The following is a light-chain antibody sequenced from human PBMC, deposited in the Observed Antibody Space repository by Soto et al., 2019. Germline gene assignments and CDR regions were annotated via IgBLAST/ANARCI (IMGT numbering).Light chain of an antibody. CDR1: QSVSSN. CDR3: QQYNNWPPVT. V-gene: IGKV3-15*01. Sequence: EIVMTQSPATLSVSPGERATLSCRASQSVSSNLAWYQQKPGQAPRLLIYGASTRATDIPPRFSGSGSGTDFTLTISSLQSEDFAVYYCQQYNNWPPVTFGQGTKVDIK. CDR2: GAS. J-gene: IGKJ1*01.